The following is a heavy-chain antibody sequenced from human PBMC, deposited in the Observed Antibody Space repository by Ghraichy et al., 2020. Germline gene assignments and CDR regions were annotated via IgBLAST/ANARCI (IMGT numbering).Heavy chain of an antibody. CDR2: IYYSGNT. V-gene: IGHV4-59*08. J-gene: IGHJ4*02. Sequence: SETLSLTCTVSGGSISSYYWNWIRQPPGKGLEWIGYIYYSGNTNYNPSLKSRVTISVDTSKNQLSLKLTSVTAADTAVYYCARAYCSSTRCYLYYFDLWGQGTLVTVSS. D-gene: IGHD2-2*01. CDR3: ARAYCSSTRCYLYYFDL. CDR1: GGSISSYY.